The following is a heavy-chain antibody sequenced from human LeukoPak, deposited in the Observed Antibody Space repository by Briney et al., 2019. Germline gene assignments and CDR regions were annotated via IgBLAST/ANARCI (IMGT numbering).Heavy chain of an antibody. Sequence: GGSLRLSCAASGFTFSSYAMHWVRQAPGKGLEWVAVISYDGSNKYYADSVKGRFTISRDNSKNTLYLQMNSLRAEDTAVYYCARDSPGYYDSRFDYWGQGTLVTVSS. CDR3: ARDSPGYYDSRFDY. D-gene: IGHD3-22*01. V-gene: IGHV3-30*04. J-gene: IGHJ4*02. CDR1: GFTFSSYA. CDR2: ISYDGSNK.